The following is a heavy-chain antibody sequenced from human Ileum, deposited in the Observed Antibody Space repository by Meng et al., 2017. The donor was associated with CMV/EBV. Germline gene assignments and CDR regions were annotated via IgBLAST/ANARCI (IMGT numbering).Heavy chain of an antibody. Sequence: GGSLRLPCSASGFTFSSFAMTWVRPAPGKGMEWVSTIDSSDRTYYADSVRGRFAISRDNSMNTLHLQMNSLRAEDTAVYYYAKSLVDTAMDLDEWSQETLVTVSS. CDR3: AKSLVDTAMDLDE. CDR2: IDSSDRT. CDR1: GFTFSSFA. V-gene: IGHV3-23*01. J-gene: IGHJ4*02. D-gene: IGHD5-18*01.